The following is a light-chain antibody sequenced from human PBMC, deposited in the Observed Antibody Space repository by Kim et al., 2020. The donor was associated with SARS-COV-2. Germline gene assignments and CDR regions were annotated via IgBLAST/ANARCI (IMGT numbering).Light chain of an antibody. CDR2: GAS. V-gene: IGKV1-39*01. CDR3: QQSYVTPRKT. J-gene: IGKJ1*01. CDR1: QSINDY. Sequence: DIQMSQSPSSLSASVGDRVTITCRASQSINDYLNWYQQKPGKAPNLLIYGASRLESGVPSRFSGSGSGTDFTLTISSLQPDDSATYYCQQSYVTPRKTFGQGTKVDIK.